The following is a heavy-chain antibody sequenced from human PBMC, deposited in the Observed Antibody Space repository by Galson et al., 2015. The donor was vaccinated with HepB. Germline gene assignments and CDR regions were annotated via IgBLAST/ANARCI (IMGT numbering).Heavy chain of an antibody. D-gene: IGHD2-2*01. V-gene: IGHV4-61*01. CDR3: SGGLEGIVVAGATGEAAGLSTTYGMDV. J-gene: IGHJ6*02. CDR1: GASVISDSYF. CDR2: FHHSVGA. Sequence: TLSLTCTVSGASVISDSYFWSWIRQPPGKGLEWIGYFHHSVGANYNPSLKSRVTISVDSSKSQFSLKLTSVTAADTAVYYCSGGLEGIVVAGATGEAAGLSTTYGMDVWGQGTTVTVSS.